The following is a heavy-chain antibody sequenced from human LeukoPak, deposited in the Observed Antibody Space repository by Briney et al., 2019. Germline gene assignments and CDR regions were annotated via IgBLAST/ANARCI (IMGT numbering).Heavy chain of an antibody. J-gene: IGHJ4*02. CDR3: ARDLSLYHYGSGRDY. V-gene: IGHV3-21*01. D-gene: IGHD3-10*01. CDR2: ISSSSSYI. CDR1: GFTFSSYS. Sequence: PGGSLRLSCAASGFTFSSYSMNWVRQAPGKGLEWVSSISSSSSYIYYADSVKGRFTISRDNAKNSLYLQMNSLRAEDTAVYYCARDLSLYHYGSGRDYWGQGTLVTVSS.